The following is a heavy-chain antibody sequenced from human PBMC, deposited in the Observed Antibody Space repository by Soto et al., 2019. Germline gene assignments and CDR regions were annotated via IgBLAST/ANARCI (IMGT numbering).Heavy chain of an antibody. Sequence: ASVKVSCKASGYTFTSFAIHWVRQAPGQSLEWLGWINAGNGNAKYSQKFQGRVTITRDTSASTAYMELSSLRSEDTAVYYCARVSGYYLPDYWGQGTLVTVSS. CDR3: ARVSGYYLPDY. CDR1: GYTFTSFA. V-gene: IGHV1-3*01. CDR2: INAGNGNA. D-gene: IGHD5-12*01. J-gene: IGHJ4*02.